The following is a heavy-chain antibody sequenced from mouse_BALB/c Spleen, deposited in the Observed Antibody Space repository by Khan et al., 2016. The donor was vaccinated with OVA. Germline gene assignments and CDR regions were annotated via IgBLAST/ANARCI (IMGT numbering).Heavy chain of an antibody. Sequence: DVHLVESGGDLVKPGGSLKLSCAASGFTFSSYGMSWVRQTPDKRLEWVATISSGGHYTYFPDSVRGRFTISRDTAKNTLSLQMSSLKSEDTAMYYCAGSSTTTKGDYYAMDYWGQGTSVTVSS. J-gene: IGHJ4*01. V-gene: IGHV5-6*01. CDR1: GFTFSSYG. CDR3: AGSSTTTKGDYYAMDY. CDR2: ISSGGHYT. D-gene: IGHD1-2*01.